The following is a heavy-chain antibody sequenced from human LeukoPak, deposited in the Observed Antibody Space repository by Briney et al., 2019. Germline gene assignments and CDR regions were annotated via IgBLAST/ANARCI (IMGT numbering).Heavy chain of an antibody. CDR1: GGSISSYY. CDR3: ARMTAAAGNNWFDP. D-gene: IGHD6-13*01. V-gene: IGHV4-4*07. Sequence: SETLSLTCTVSGGSISSYYWSWIRQPAGKGLEWIGRIYTSGSTNYNPSLKSRVTISVDTSKNQFSLKLSSVTAADTAVYYCARMTAAAGNNWFDPWGQGTLVTVSS. J-gene: IGHJ5*02. CDR2: IYTSGST.